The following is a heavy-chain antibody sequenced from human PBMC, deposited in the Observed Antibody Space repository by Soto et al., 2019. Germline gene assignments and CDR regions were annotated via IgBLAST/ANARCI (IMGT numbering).Heavy chain of an antibody. CDR1: GFTFSSYA. CDR2: INSAGNT. D-gene: IGHD6-25*01. J-gene: IGHJ2*01. CDR3: AKHPSSASLLMWYFDL. Sequence: GGSLRLSCAASGFTFSSYAMTWVRRAPGKGLECISTINSAGNTYYADSVKGRFTVSRDKSKNTLYLQMSSLKAEYTAVYYCAKHPSSASLLMWYFDLWGRGTLVTLSS. V-gene: IGHV3-23*01.